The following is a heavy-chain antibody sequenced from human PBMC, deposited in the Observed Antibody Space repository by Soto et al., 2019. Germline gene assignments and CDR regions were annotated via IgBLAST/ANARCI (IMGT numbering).Heavy chain of an antibody. CDR3: AKDYASTWYWYFDP. Sequence: GGSLRLSCAASGFSFSNFAMSWVRQAPGTGLEWVSSISGSGDKTYYLDSVKGRFTISRDNSKNTLYLHMNSLGAEDTAVYFCAKDYASTWYWYFDPWGQGTLVTVPQ. CDR1: GFSFSNFA. V-gene: IGHV3-23*01. J-gene: IGHJ5*02. CDR2: ISGSGDKT. D-gene: IGHD6-13*01.